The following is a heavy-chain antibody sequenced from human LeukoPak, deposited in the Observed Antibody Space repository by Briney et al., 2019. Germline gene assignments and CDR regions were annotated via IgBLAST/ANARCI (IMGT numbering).Heavy chain of an antibody. Sequence: GGPLRLSCAASGFTFSSFAMSWVRQAPGKGLERVSGISGSGGRSNSADSVRGRFTISRDNSKNTLYLQMNSLGAEDTAVYYCAKVLSSSSWSYFDYWGQGTLVTVSS. J-gene: IGHJ4*02. CDR1: GFTFSSFA. CDR3: AKVLSSSSWSYFDY. CDR2: ISGSGGRS. D-gene: IGHD6-13*01. V-gene: IGHV3-23*01.